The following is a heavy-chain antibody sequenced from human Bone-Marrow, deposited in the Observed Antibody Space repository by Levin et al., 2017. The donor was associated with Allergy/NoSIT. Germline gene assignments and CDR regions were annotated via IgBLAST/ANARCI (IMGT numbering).Heavy chain of an antibody. CDR2: IQSNPAGGAT. J-gene: IGHJ5*02. V-gene: IGHV3-15*01. D-gene: IGHD3-22*01. CDR1: GFSFSNTW. CDR3: SVYDSGYCDH. Sequence: GGSLRLSCAASGFSFSNTWMTWVRQAPGKGLEWVGRIQSNPAGGATDYAAPVKGRFAISRDDSTNTLYLQMTSLKTEDTGVYYCSVYDSGYCDHWGQGTQVTVSS.